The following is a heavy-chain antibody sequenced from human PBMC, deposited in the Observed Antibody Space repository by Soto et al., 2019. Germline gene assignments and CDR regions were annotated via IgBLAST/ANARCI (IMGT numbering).Heavy chain of an antibody. J-gene: IGHJ4*02. CDR2: ISADGAGT. CDR1: GFTFNTYA. D-gene: IGHD6-13*01. Sequence: LRLSRAASGFTFNTYAMNWVRQAPGKGLEWVSAISADGAGTYYADSVKGRFTISRDNSKNTLSLQMNSLRAEDTAIFYCARISSSSCTDYWGQGTLVTVSS. V-gene: IGHV3-23*01. CDR3: ARISSSSCTDY.